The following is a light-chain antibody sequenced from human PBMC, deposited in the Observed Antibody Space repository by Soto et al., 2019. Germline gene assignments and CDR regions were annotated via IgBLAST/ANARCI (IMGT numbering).Light chain of an antibody. CDR3: QKYDNWPWT. Sequence: EFVLTQSPGTLSLSPGGRATLSCRASQSISDTLAWYQQKPGQAPRLLIYGASRRATGFPARFSGSGSGTDFTLTISSLQSEDFAVYYCQKYDNWPWTFGQGTKGDIK. CDR1: QSISDT. V-gene: IGKV3-15*01. J-gene: IGKJ1*01. CDR2: GAS.